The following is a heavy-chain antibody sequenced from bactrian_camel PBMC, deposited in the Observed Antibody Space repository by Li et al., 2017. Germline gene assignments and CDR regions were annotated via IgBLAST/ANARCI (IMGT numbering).Heavy chain of an antibody. CDR3: ATLYSDGWYTFPDY. CDR2: MCRKGAA. D-gene: IGHD5*01. Sequence: VQLVESGGGSVQAGGSLTLSCTYSEFSTSCIGWFRQAPGKEREGVAAMCRKGAAIYEDSVKGRFTISKDDAKNTLYLQMNSLKPEDTAVYYCATLYSDGWYTFPDYWGQGTQVTVS. V-gene: IGHV3S53*01. J-gene: IGHJ4*01. CDR1: EFSTSC.